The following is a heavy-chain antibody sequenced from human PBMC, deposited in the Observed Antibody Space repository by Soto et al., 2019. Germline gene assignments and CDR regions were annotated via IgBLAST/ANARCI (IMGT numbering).Heavy chain of an antibody. CDR1: GFTFISYG. CDR3: AKSVHVLLFDY. CDR2: ISGSGGST. D-gene: IGHD2-15*01. J-gene: IGHJ4*02. Sequence: GGSLILSCAASGFTFISYGMHWVRQAPGKGLEWVSAISGSGGSTYYADSVKGRFTISRDNSKNTLYLQMNSLRAEDTAVYYCAKSVHVLLFDYWGQGTLVTVSS. V-gene: IGHV3-23*01.